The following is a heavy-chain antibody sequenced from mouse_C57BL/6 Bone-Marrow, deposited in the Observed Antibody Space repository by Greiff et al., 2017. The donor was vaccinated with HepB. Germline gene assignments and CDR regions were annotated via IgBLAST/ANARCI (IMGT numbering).Heavy chain of an antibody. J-gene: IGHJ2*01. Sequence: QVQLQQPGAELVKPGASVKMSCKASGYTFTSYWITWVKQRPGQGLEWIGDIYPGSGSTNYNEKFKSKATLTVDTSSSTAYMQLSSLTSEDSAVYYCARWGSYYYGSSPYYFDYWGQGTTLTVSS. CDR2: IYPGSGST. CDR3: ARWGSYYYGSSPYYFDY. CDR1: GYTFTSYW. D-gene: IGHD1-1*01. V-gene: IGHV1-55*01.